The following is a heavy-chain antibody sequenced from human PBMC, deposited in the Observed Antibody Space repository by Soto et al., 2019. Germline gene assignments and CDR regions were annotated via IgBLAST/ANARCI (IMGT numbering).Heavy chain of an antibody. CDR2: ISYDGSNK. CDR3: AKAMVEFGELGGHYYGMDV. J-gene: IGHJ6*02. Sequence: QVQLVESGGGVVQPGRSLRLSCAASGFTFSSYGMHWVRQAPGKGLEWVAVISYDGSNKYYADSVKGRFTISRDNSKNTLYLQMNSLGVEDTAVYYCAKAMVEFGELGGHYYGMDVWGQGTTVTVSS. V-gene: IGHV3-30*18. D-gene: IGHD3-10*01. CDR1: GFTFSSYG.